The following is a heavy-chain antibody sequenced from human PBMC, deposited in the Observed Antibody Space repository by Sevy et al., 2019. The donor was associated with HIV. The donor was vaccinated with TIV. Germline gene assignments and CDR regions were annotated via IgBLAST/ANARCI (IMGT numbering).Heavy chain of an antibody. J-gene: IGHJ6*02. Sequence: SETLSLTCAVSNYSISSGCYWGWIRQPPGKGLEWIVNGYHGGSTYYNPSLQSRVTISLDTSKNHFSLRLRSVTAADTAVYYCARASGGDRLDYYGMDVWGQGTTVTVSS. CDR1: NYSISSGCY. V-gene: IGHV4-38-2*01. CDR2: GYHGGST. D-gene: IGHD2-21*02. CDR3: ARASGGDRLDYYGMDV.